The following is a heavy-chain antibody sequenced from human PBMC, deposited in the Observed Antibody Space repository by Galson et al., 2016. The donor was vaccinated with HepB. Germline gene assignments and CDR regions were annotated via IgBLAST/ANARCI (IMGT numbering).Heavy chain of an antibody. CDR3: ARWYCSSSNCFYDS. D-gene: IGHD2-2*01. CDR2: IYNSGET. V-gene: IGHV3-23*05. CDR1: GFTFSSYA. Sequence: SLRLSCAPSGFTFSSYAMSWVRQAPGKGLEWVSMIYNSGETHYADSVKGRFTISRDNSKNTLYLQMNSLRVEDTAMFYCARWYCSSSNCFYDSWGQGTLVTVSS. J-gene: IGHJ4*02.